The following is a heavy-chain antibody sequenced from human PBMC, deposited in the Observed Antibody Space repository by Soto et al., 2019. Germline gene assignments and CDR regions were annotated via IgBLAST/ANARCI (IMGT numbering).Heavy chain of an antibody. J-gene: IGHJ5*02. Sequence: GASVKVSCKASGGTFSSYAISWVRQAPGQGLEWMGGIIPIFGTANYAQKFQGRVTITADESTSTAYMELSSLRSEDTAVYYCATYILTGYYKGWFDPWGQGTLVTVSS. CDR2: IIPIFGTA. D-gene: IGHD3-9*01. CDR3: ATYILTGYYKGWFDP. CDR1: GGTFSSYA. V-gene: IGHV1-69*13.